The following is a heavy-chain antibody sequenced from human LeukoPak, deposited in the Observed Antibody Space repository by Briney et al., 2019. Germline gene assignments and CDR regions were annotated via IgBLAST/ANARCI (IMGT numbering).Heavy chain of an antibody. CDR2: ICYSVST. CDR1: GGSFSGYY. CDR3: ARFSSSWYYFEY. Sequence: PSETLSLTCAVYGGSFSGYYWSWIRQPPGKGLEWIGYICYSVSTNYNPSLKSRVTISVDTSKNQFSLKLSSVTAADTAVYYCARFSSSWYYFEYWGQGTLVTVSS. D-gene: IGHD6-13*01. J-gene: IGHJ4*02. V-gene: IGHV4-59*08.